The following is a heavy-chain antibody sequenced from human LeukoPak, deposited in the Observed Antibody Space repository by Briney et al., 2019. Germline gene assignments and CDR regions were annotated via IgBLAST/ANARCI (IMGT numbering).Heavy chain of an antibody. CDR1: GYTFTGYY. J-gene: IGHJ4*02. Sequence: GASVKVSCKASGYTFTGYYMHWVRQAPGQGLEWMGWMNPNSGDAAYAQKFQGRVAMTRDVSISTAYMELSSLTSEDTAVYYCARGLGDYYDTSDFYYAVAAHWGQGTLVTVSS. CDR3: ARGLGDYYDTSDFYYAVAAH. D-gene: IGHD3-22*01. V-gene: IGHV1-8*02. CDR2: MNPNSGDA.